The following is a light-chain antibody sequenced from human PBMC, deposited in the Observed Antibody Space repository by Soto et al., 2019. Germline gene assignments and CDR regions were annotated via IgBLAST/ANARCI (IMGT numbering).Light chain of an antibody. CDR2: GAS. CDR3: QQASSLSIT. J-gene: IGKJ5*01. CDR1: QDISSR. V-gene: IGKV1-12*01. Sequence: DIQMTQSPSSVSASVVDRVIISCRASQDISSRLACYQQRPGKAPKLLIYGASSLQSGVPSRFSGSGSGTDFTLSIGGLQPEDFGTYYCQQASSLSITFGHGTRLEI.